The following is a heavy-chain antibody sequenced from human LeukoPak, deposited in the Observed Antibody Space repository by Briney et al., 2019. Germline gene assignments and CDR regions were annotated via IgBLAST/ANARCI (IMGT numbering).Heavy chain of an antibody. CDR1: GGSISSGGYC. CDR3: ARAPYSSGRYVGIDY. CDR2: IYYSGST. J-gene: IGHJ4*02. V-gene: IGHV4-31*03. Sequence: PSQTLSLTCTVSGGSISSGGYCWSWIRQHPGKGLEWIGYIYYSGSTYYNPSLKGRVTISVDTSKNQFSLKLSSVTAADTAVYYCARAPYSSGRYVGIDYWGQGTLVTVSS. D-gene: IGHD6-19*01.